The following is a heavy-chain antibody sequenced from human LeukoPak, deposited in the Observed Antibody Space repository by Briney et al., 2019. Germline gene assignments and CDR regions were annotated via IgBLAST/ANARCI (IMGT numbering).Heavy chain of an antibody. Sequence: PSETLSLTCPVSGGSIRSYYWSWLRQPPGKGLEWIGYIYYSGSTNYNRSLKSRVTISVDTSKNQFSLKLSSVTAADTAVYYCARSSESYDSSGYYSYYFDYWGQGTLVTVSS. CDR2: IYYSGST. D-gene: IGHD3-22*01. CDR3: ARSSESYDSSGYYSYYFDY. J-gene: IGHJ4*02. CDR1: GGSIRSYY. V-gene: IGHV4-59*01.